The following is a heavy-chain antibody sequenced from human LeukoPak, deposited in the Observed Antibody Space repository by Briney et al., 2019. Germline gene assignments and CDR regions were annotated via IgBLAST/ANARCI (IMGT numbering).Heavy chain of an antibody. V-gene: IGHV4-30-4*01. J-gene: IGHJ4*02. Sequence: SETLSLTCTVSGGSISSGDYYWSWIRQPPGKGLEWIGYIYYSGSTYYNPSLKSRVTISVDTSKNQFSLKLSSVTAADTAVYYCARARVTIFGVVTPYFVYWGQGTLVTVSS. CDR1: GGSISSGDYY. CDR3: ARARVTIFGVVTPYFVY. CDR2: IYYSGST. D-gene: IGHD3-3*01.